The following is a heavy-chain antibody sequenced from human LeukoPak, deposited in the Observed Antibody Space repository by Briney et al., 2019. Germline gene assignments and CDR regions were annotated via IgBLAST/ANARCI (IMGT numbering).Heavy chain of an antibody. CDR2: INWSGGST. V-gene: IGHV3-20*04. CDR1: GFTFDDYG. CDR3: ARDLASTDV. Sequence: PGGSLRLSCAASGFTFDDYGMSWIRQAPGKGLEWVSGINWSGGSTGYADSVQGRFTIYRDNAKKSLYLQMKSLSADDTAVYYCARDLASTDVWGKGTTVTVSS. D-gene: IGHD3-16*01. J-gene: IGHJ6*04.